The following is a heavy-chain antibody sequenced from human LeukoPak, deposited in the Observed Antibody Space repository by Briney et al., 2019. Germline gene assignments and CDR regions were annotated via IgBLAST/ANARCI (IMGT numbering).Heavy chain of an antibody. J-gene: IGHJ6*03. CDR1: GYIFSSYD. Sequence: GASLKLSCKASGYIFSSYDTTWVRQAPGQGLEWMGWISLYNGNTNYAHKIQGRATMTTDTSTSTAYMEMRSLRSDDTAVYYCARNRGRMEGGLFYMDVWGKGTTVTVSS. D-gene: IGHD3-10*01. CDR3: ARNRGRMEGGLFYMDV. V-gene: IGHV1-18*01. CDR2: ISLYNGNT.